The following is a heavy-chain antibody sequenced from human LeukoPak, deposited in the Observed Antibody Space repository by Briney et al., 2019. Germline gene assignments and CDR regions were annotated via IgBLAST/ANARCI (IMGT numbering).Heavy chain of an antibody. V-gene: IGHV1-69*01. CDR3: ASTGYSYGYEGEMMVTYMDV. Sequence: SVKVSCKASGGTFSSYAISWVRQAPGQGLEWMGGIIPIFGTANYAQKFQGRVTITADESTSTAYMELSSLRSEDTAVYYCASTGYSYGYEGEMMVTYMDVWGKGTTVTISS. J-gene: IGHJ6*03. CDR1: GGTFSSYA. D-gene: IGHD5-18*01. CDR2: IIPIFGTA.